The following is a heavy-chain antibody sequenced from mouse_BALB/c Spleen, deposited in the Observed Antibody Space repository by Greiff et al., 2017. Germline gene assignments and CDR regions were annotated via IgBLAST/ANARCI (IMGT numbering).Heavy chain of an antibody. CDR3: ARGDYGSSYVDY. Sequence: QVQLQQPGAELVKPGASVKMSCKASGYTFTSYNMHWVKQTPGQGLEWIGAIYPGNGDTSYNQKFKGKATLTADKSSSTAYMQLSSLTSEDSAVYYCARGDYGSSYVDYWGQGTTLTVSS. J-gene: IGHJ2*01. CDR1: GYTFTSYN. V-gene: IGHV1-12*01. CDR2: IYPGNGDT. D-gene: IGHD1-1*01.